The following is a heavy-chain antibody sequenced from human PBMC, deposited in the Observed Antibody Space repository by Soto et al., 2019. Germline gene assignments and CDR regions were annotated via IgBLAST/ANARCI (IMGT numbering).Heavy chain of an antibody. CDR2: ISSTTNYI. V-gene: IGHV3-21*06. CDR1: GFTFTRYS. Sequence: GGSLRLSCAASGFTFTRYSMNWVRQAPGKGLEWVSSISSTTNYIYYGDSMKGRFTISRDNAKNSLYLEMNSLRAEDTAVYDCARESEDRTSNFDYWGQGTLVTVSS. CDR3: ARESEDRTSNFDY. J-gene: IGHJ4*02.